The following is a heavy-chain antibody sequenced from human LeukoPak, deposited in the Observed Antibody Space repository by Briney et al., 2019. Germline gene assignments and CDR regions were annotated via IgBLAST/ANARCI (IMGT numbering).Heavy chain of an antibody. CDR2: ISGSGGST. V-gene: IGHV3-23*01. Sequence: GGSLRLSCAASGFTVSSNYMSWVRQAPGKGLEWVSAISGSGGSTYYADSVKGRFTISRDNSKNTLYLQMNSLRAEDTAVYYCAKRGDRAPSSSLSRSGFDYWGQGTLVTVSS. D-gene: IGHD6-6*01. J-gene: IGHJ4*02. CDR3: AKRGDRAPSSSLSRSGFDY. CDR1: GFTVSSNY.